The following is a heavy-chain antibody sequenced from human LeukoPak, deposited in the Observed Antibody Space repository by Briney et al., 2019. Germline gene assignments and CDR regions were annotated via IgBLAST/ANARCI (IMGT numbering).Heavy chain of an antibody. D-gene: IGHD2-15*01. CDR2: ISGSGGST. V-gene: IGHV3-23*01. CDR3: AKSPRGGSCWDAFDI. Sequence: GGSLRLSCAASGFTFSSYAMSWVRQAPGKGLEWVSAISGSGGSTYYADTVKGRFTISRDNSKNTLYLQMNSLRAEDTAVYYCAKSPRGGSCWDAFDIWGQGTMVTVSS. J-gene: IGHJ3*02. CDR1: GFTFSSYA.